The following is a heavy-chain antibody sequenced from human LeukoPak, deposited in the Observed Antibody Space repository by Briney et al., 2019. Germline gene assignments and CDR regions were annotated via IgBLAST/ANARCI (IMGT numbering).Heavy chain of an antibody. CDR2: ISSDSGAI. J-gene: IGHJ4*02. V-gene: IGHV3-48*01. CDR1: GFTFSSYT. Sequence: PGGSLRLSCAASGFTFSSYTMNWVRQAPGKGLEWVSYISSDSGAIYYADSVKGRFTISRDNAQKSLYLQMNSLRAEDTAVYYCARELAYWGQGALATVSS. CDR3: ARELAY.